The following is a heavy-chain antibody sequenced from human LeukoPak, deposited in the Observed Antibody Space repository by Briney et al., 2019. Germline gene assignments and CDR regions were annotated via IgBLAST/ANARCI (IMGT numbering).Heavy chain of an antibody. D-gene: IGHD6-13*01. CDR2: ISYDGSNK. Sequence: GGSLRLSCAASGFTFSSYAMHWVRQAPGKGLEWVAVISYDGSNKYYADSVKGRFTIPRDNSKNTLYLQMNSLRAEDTAVYYCARDRARYSSSWYAIDYWGQGTLVTVSS. CDR1: GFTFSSYA. CDR3: ARDRARYSSSWYAIDY. V-gene: IGHV3-30*04. J-gene: IGHJ4*02.